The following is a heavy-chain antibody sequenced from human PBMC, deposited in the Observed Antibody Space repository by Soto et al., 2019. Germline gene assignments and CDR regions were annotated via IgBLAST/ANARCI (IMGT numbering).Heavy chain of an antibody. CDR3: ARDALLDPLRGVIMDALDY. J-gene: IGHJ4*02. Sequence: QVQLVESGGGLVKPGGSLRLSCAASGFTFSDYYMSWIRQAPGKGLEWVSYISSSGSTIYYADSVKGRFTISRDNAKNYLYLQMNSLRAEDTAVYYCARDALLDPLRGVIMDALDYWGQGTLVTVSS. CDR1: GFTFSDYY. V-gene: IGHV3-11*01. D-gene: IGHD3-10*01. CDR2: ISSSGSTI.